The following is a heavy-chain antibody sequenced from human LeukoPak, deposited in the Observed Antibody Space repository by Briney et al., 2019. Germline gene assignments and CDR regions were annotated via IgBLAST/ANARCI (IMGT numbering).Heavy chain of an antibody. CDR3: ARDGVDNWFDP. V-gene: IGHV3-7*01. D-gene: IGHD3-3*01. J-gene: IGHJ5*02. CDR2: IKQDGSEK. Sequence: GGSLGLSCAASGFTFSSYWMSWVRQAPGKGLEWVANIKQDGSEKYYVDSVKGRFTISRDNAKNSLYLQMNSLRAEDTAVYYCARDGVDNWFDPWGQGTLVTVSS. CDR1: GFTFSSYW.